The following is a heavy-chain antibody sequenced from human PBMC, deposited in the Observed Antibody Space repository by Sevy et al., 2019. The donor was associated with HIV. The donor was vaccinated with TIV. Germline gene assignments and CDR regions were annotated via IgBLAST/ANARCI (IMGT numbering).Heavy chain of an antibody. D-gene: IGHD3-10*01. CDR1: GGSISSSSYY. J-gene: IGHJ3*02. CDR3: ARPAMVRGEGAFDI. CDR2: IYYSGST. Sequence: SETLSLTCTVSGGSISSSSYYWGWIRQPPGKGLEWIGSIYYSGSTYYNPSLKSRVTISVDTSKNQFSLKLSSVTAADTVVYYCARPAMVRGEGAFDIWGQGTMVTVSS. V-gene: IGHV4-39*01.